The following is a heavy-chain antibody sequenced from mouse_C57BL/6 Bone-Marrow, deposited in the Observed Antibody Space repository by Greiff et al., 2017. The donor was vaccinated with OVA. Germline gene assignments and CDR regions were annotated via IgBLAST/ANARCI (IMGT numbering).Heavy chain of an antibody. CDR1: GYSITSGYY. Sequence: DVKLQESGPGLVKPSQSLSLTCSVTGYSITSGYYWNWIRQFPGNKLEWMGYISYDGSNNYNPSLKNRISITRDTSKNQFFLKLNSVTTEDTATYYCARSFYYDYPVAYWGQGTLVTVSA. V-gene: IGHV3-6*01. CDR2: ISYDGSN. J-gene: IGHJ3*01. CDR3: ARSFYYDYPVAY. D-gene: IGHD2-4*01.